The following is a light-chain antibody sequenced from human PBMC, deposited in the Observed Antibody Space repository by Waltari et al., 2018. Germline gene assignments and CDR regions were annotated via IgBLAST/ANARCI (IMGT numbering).Light chain of an antibody. V-gene: IGLV2-14*01. J-gene: IGLJ3*02. CDR3: TSFTTIGIPLV. CDR1: NSDIGIYNY. Sequence: QSALTQPASVSGSPGQSITISCTGTNSDIGIYNYVSWYQQPPGKAPKLIIYEVNNRHSGVSNRFSGSKSGNTASLTISGLQPEDEADYYCTSFTTIGIPLVFGGGTKLTVL. CDR2: EVN.